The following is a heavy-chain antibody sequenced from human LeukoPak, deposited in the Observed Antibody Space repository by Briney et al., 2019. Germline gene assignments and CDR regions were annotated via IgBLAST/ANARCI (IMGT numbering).Heavy chain of an antibody. D-gene: IGHD6-13*01. CDR1: GFTVSSNY. CDR3: ANAGRDSSSTISCGMDV. Sequence: GGSLRLSCAASGFTVSSNYMSWVRQAPGKGLEWVSVIYSGGSTYYADSVKGRFTISRDNSKNTLYLQMNSLRAEDTAVYYCANAGRDSSSTISCGMDVWGQGTTVTVSS. J-gene: IGHJ6*02. CDR2: IYSGGST. V-gene: IGHV3-53*05.